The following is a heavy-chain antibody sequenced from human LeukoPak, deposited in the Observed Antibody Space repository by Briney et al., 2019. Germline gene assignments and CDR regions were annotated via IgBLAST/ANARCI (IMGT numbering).Heavy chain of an antibody. J-gene: IGHJ1*01. CDR3: AKDKAEGYYDSSGYYYEGEYFQH. D-gene: IGHD3-22*01. V-gene: IGHV3-23*01. CDR2: ISGSGGST. Sequence: LPGGSLRLSCAASGFTFSSYAMSWVRQAPGKGLEWVSAISGSGGSTYYADSVKGRFTISRDNSKNTLYLQMNSLRAEDTAVYYCAKDKAEGYYDSSGYYYEGEYFQHWGQGTLVTVSS. CDR1: GFTFSSYA.